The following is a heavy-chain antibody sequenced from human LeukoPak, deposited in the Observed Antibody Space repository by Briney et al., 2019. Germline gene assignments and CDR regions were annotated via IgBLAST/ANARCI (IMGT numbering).Heavy chain of an antibody. CDR1: GGSFSGYY. CDR2: INHSVTT. D-gene: IGHD2-2*01. V-gene: IGHV4-34*01. CDR3: ARSCSSTSCSYFDF. Sequence: SETLSLTCAVYGGSFSGYYWSWIRQPPGKGLEWIGEINHSVTTNYNPSLKSRVAISVDTSKNQFSLRQSSVTAADTAVYYCARSCSSTSCSYFDFWGQGTLVTVSS. J-gene: IGHJ4*02.